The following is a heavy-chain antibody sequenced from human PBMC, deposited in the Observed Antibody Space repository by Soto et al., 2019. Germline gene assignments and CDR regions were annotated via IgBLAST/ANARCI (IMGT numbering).Heavy chain of an antibody. CDR3: ARSHHVNYYDSDYYDSSGLGSSGGHFDY. CDR1: GYTFTSYY. Sequence: ASVKVSCKASGYTFTSYYMHWVRQAPGQGLEWMGIINPSGGSTSYAQKFQGRVTMTRDTSTSTVYMELSSLRSEDTAVYYCARSHHVNYYDSDYYDSSGLGSSGGHFDYWGQGTLVTVSS. V-gene: IGHV1-46*01. D-gene: IGHD3-22*01. J-gene: IGHJ4*02. CDR2: INPSGGST.